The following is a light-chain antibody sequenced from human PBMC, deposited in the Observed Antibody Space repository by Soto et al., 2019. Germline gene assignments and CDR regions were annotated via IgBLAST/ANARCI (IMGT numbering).Light chain of an antibody. CDR2: DVI. CDR3: CSYAGTPRI. CDR1: SSDVGAYNS. J-gene: IGLJ2*01. Sequence: QSALTQPRSVSGSPGQSVTISCTGTSSDVGAYNSVSWYQQHPGKAPKLMIYDVIKRPSGVPDRFSGSKSGSTASLTISGLQADDEADYYCCSYAGTPRIFGGGTKLTVL. V-gene: IGLV2-11*01.